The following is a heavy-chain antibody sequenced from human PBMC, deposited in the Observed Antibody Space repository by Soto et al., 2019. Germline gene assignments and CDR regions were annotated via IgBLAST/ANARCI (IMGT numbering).Heavy chain of an antibody. Sequence: EVQLLESGGGLVQPGGSLRLSCAASGFTFSSYAMSWVRQAPGKGLEWVSTISGSDGSTYYADSVKGRFTISRANSKNTLYLQMNRLRAGDTPVYYCAKEYSSRWYYFDYWGQGTLVPVSS. CDR3: AKEYSSRWYYFDY. D-gene: IGHD6-19*01. CDR1: GFTFSSYA. V-gene: IGHV3-23*01. J-gene: IGHJ4*02. CDR2: ISGSDGST.